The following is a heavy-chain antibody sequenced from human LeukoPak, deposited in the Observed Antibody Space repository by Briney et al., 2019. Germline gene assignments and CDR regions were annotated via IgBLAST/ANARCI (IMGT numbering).Heavy chain of an antibody. D-gene: IGHD3-10*01. J-gene: IGHJ4*02. Sequence: GASVKVSCKASGYTFTSYGISWVRQAPGQGLEWMGWISAYNGNTNYAQKLQGRVTMTTDTSTSTAYMELRSLRSDDTAVYYCARGADYYGSGSSRGFDYWGQGTLVTVSS. V-gene: IGHV1-18*01. CDR2: ISAYNGNT. CDR3: ARGADYYGSGSSRGFDY. CDR1: GYTFTSYG.